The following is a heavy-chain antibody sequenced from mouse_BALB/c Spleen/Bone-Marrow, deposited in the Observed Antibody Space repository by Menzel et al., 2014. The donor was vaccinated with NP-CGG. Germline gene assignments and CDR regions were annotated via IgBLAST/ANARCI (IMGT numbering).Heavy chain of an antibody. CDR1: GYAFSNYW. J-gene: IGHJ4*01. D-gene: IGHD1-1*01. Sequence: VKLQESGAELVRPGSSVKISCKASGYAFSNYWMNWVKQRPGQGLEWIGQIYPGDTDIHYNGKFKGKATLTADKSSXTAYMQRSSLTSEDSAVYFCASRGDYSYAMDYWGQGTSVTVSS. CDR3: ASRGDYSYAMDY. V-gene: IGHV1-80*01. CDR2: IYPGDTDI.